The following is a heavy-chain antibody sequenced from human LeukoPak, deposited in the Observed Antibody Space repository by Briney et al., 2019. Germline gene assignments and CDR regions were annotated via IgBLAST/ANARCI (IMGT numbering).Heavy chain of an antibody. Sequence: GASVKVSCKASGYTFTGYYMHWVRQAPGQGLEWMGRINPNSGGTNYAQKFQGRVTMTRDTSISTAYMELSRLRSDDTAVYYCARGVGSGWYTTSWGYYFDYWGQGTLVTVSS. V-gene: IGHV1-2*06. CDR2: INPNSGGT. D-gene: IGHD6-19*01. CDR3: ARGVGSGWYTTSWGYYFDY. CDR1: GYTFTGYY. J-gene: IGHJ4*02.